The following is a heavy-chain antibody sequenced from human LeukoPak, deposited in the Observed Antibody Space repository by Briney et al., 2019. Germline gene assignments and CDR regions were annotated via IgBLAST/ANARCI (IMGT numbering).Heavy chain of an antibody. V-gene: IGHV1-18*04. Sequence: ASVKVSCKASGYTFTGYYMHWVRQAPGQGLEWMGWISAYNGNTNYAQKLQGRVTMTTDTSTSTAYMELRSLRSDDTAVYYCARDRGWYYFDYWGQGTLVTVSS. D-gene: IGHD6-19*01. CDR3: ARDRGWYYFDY. J-gene: IGHJ4*02. CDR1: GYTFTGYY. CDR2: ISAYNGNT.